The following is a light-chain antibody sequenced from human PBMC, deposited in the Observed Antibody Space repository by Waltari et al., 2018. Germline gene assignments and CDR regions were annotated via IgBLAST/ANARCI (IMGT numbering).Light chain of an antibody. CDR2: GAS. Sequence: IVMTPSPATLSVSPGERAPLSCRASQSVSNNLAWYQHKPGQAPRLLIYGASNRATDVPVRFSGSGSGTEFALTITSMQSEDFANYYCQQYDKWPLYTFGQGTKLEIK. V-gene: IGKV3-15*01. J-gene: IGKJ2*01. CDR1: QSVSNN. CDR3: QQYDKWPLYT.